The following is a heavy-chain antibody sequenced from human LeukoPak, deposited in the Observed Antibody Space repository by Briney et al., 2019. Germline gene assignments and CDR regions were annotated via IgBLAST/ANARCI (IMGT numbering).Heavy chain of an antibody. Sequence: KPSETLSLTCPVSGGSISSYYWSWIRKPPGKGLEWIGYIYYSGSTNYNPSLKSRVTISVDTSKNQFSLKLSSVTAADTAVYYCARERLGELSDAFDIWGQGTMVTVSS. D-gene: IGHD3-16*02. V-gene: IGHV4-59*01. CDR1: GGSISSYY. CDR3: ARERLGELSDAFDI. CDR2: IYYSGST. J-gene: IGHJ3*02.